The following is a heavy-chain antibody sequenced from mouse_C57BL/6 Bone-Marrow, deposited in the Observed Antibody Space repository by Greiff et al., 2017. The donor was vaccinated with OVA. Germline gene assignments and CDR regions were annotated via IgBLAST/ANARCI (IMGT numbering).Heavy chain of an antibody. Sequence: QVQLKESGAELVKPGASVKISCKASGYAFSSYWINWVKQRPGKGLEWIGQIYPGDGDTNYNGKFKGKATLTADKSSSTAYMQLSSLTSEDSAVYFCARRDYINSGDYWGQGTTLTVSS. J-gene: IGHJ2*01. V-gene: IGHV1-80*01. D-gene: IGHD2-5*01. CDR1: GYAFSSYW. CDR3: ARRDYINSGDY. CDR2: IYPGDGDT.